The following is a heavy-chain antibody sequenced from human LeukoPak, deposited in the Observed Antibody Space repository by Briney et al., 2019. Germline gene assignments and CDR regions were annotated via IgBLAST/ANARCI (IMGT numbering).Heavy chain of an antibody. D-gene: IGHD4-17*01. Sequence: PGGSLRLSCAASGFTVSRNYMSWVRQAPGKGLEWVSVIYSGGSTYYADSVKGRFTISRDNSKNTLYLQMNSLRAEDTAVYYCARAQTTVTFSSYYYGMDVWDQGTTVTVSS. CDR2: IYSGGST. V-gene: IGHV3-53*01. CDR3: ARAQTTVTFSSYYYGMDV. J-gene: IGHJ6*02. CDR1: GFTVSRNY.